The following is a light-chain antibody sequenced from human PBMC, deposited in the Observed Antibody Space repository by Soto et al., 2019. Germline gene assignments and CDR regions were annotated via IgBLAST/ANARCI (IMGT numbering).Light chain of an antibody. CDR2: AAS. V-gene: IGKV1-9*01. Sequence: DIQLTQSPSFLSASVGDRVTITCRASQGISSYLAWYQQKPGKAPKLLIYAASTLQSGVPSRFSGSGSGTEFTLTISSLQPEDFATYYCQQLNSYRQGFGPGTKVDIK. CDR3: QQLNSYRQG. CDR1: QGISSY. J-gene: IGKJ3*01.